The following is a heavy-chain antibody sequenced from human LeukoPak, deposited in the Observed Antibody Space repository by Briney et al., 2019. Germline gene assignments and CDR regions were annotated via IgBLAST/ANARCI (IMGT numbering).Heavy chain of an antibody. J-gene: IGHJ4*02. V-gene: IGHV3-11*01. CDR1: GSSIRSSSYH. D-gene: IGHD6-13*01. CDR3: ARETRGVIAAGIDY. CDR2: ISSSGSII. Sequence: LSLTCTVSGSSIRSSSYHWGWVRQPPGKGLEWVSYISSSGSIIYYADSVKGRFAISRDNAKNSLYLQMNTLRAEDTAVYYCARETRGVIAAGIDYWGQGTLVTVSS.